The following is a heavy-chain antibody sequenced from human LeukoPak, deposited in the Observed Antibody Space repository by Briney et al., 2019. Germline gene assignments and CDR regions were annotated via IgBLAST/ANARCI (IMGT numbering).Heavy chain of an antibody. CDR1: GFTFSSYA. CDR3: AKVVGSSWYTS. V-gene: IGHV3-23*01. D-gene: IGHD6-13*01. CDR2: ISGSGGST. J-gene: IGHJ4*02. Sequence: GGSLRLSCAASGFTFSSYAMSWVRQAPGKGLEWVSAISGSGGSTYYADSVKGRFTISRDDSKNTLYLQMNSLRAEDTAVYYCAKVVGSSWYTSWGQGTLVTVSS.